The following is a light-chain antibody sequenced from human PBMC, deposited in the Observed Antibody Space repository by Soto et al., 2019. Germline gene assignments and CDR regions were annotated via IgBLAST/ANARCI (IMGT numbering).Light chain of an antibody. CDR2: GNS. CDR1: SSNIGAGYD. J-gene: IGLJ3*02. Sequence: QSVLTQPPSVSGAPGQRVTISCTGSSSNIGAGYDVHWYQQLPGTAPKLLIYGNSNRPSGVPDRFSGSKSGTSASLAITGLQAEDEADYYCSSTAGNNNLVFGGGTKLTVL. CDR3: SSTAGNNNLV. V-gene: IGLV1-40*01.